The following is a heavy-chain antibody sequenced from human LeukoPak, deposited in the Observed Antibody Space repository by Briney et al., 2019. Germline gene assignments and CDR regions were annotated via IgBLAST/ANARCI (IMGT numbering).Heavy chain of an antibody. Sequence: PGGSLRLSCAASGFTFSSYAMSWVRQAPGKGLEWVSGIHGSGETTYYADSVKGRFTISRDNSGEMLYLQMNSLRVEDTAVYYCAKDPNGDYVGAFDSWGQGTMVTVSS. V-gene: IGHV3-23*01. J-gene: IGHJ3*02. D-gene: IGHD4-17*01. CDR2: IHGSGETT. CDR1: GFTFSSYA. CDR3: AKDPNGDYVGAFDS.